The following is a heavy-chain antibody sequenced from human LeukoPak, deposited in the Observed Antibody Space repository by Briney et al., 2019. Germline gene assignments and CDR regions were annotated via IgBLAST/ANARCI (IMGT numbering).Heavy chain of an antibody. V-gene: IGHV1-2*02. CDR1: GYTFTGYY. CDR3: AREGPGRQFDY. CDR2: INPNSGGT. J-gene: IGHJ4*02. Sequence: ASVKVSCMASGYTFTGYYMHWVRQAPGQGLEWMGWINPNSGGTNYAQKFQGRVTMNRDTSISTAYMELSRLRSDDTAGYYCAREGPGRQFDYWGQGTLVTVSS. D-gene: IGHD1-1*01.